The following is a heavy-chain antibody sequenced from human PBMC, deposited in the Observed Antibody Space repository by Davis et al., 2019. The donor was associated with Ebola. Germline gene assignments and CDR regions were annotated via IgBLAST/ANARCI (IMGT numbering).Heavy chain of an antibody. Sequence: GESLKISCAASGFTFSNFGMHWVRQAPGRGLECVAFISYDGSNTYYADSVKGRFTISRDNSKNTMYLQMNSLRAEDTALYYCARESEWGVDVDYWGQGTLVTVSS. CDR1: GFTFSNFG. D-gene: IGHD3-10*01. CDR2: ISYDGSNT. CDR3: ARESEWGVDVDY. V-gene: IGHV3-30-3*01. J-gene: IGHJ4*02.